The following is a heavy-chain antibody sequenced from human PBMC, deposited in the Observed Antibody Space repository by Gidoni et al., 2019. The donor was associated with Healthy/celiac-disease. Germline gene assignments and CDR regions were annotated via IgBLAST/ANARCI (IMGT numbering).Heavy chain of an antibody. CDR2: ISYDGSNK. Sequence: QVQLVESGGGVVQPGRSLRLSCAASGFPFSSYAMHWVRQAPGKGLEWVAVISYDGSNKYYADSVKGRFTISRDNSKNTLYLQMNSLRAEDTAVYYCARVRGRYYDFWSPFDIWGQGTMVTVSS. D-gene: IGHD3-3*01. J-gene: IGHJ3*02. CDR1: GFPFSSYA. V-gene: IGHV3-30-3*01. CDR3: ARVRGRYYDFWSPFDI.